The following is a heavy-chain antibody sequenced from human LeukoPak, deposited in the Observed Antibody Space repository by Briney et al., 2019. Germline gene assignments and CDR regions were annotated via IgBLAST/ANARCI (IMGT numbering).Heavy chain of an antibody. CDR1: GGSISSYY. V-gene: IGHV4-59*01. Sequence: SETLSLTCTASGGSISSYYWSWIRQPPGKGLEWIGYIYYSGSTNYNPSLKSRVTISVDTSKNQFSLKLSSVTAADTAVYYCARDPPPYDAFDIWGQGTMVTVSS. J-gene: IGHJ3*02. CDR2: IYYSGST. CDR3: ARDPPPYDAFDI.